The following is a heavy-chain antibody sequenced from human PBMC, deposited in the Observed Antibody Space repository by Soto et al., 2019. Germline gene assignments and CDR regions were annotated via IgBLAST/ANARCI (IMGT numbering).Heavy chain of an antibody. Sequence: EVQLVESGGGSVQPGGSLRLSCAASGFTFSTFSMNWVRQAPGRGLEWISYISGGGRPISYTDSVKGRFTISRDNAKNSLYPQMHRLTDEDTAVYYCARDLGWAFDSWGQGTLVTVSS. CDR1: GFTFSTFS. J-gene: IGHJ4*02. CDR2: ISGGGRPI. V-gene: IGHV3-48*02. CDR3: ARDLGWAFDS. D-gene: IGHD6-19*01.